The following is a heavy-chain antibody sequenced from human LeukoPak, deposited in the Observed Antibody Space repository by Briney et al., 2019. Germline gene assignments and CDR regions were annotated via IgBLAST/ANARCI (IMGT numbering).Heavy chain of an antibody. J-gene: IGHJ4*02. V-gene: IGHV3-30*02. CDR2: VRYDGTHE. CDR1: GFTYSFYG. Sequence: GGSLRLSCAASGFTYSFYGMHWVRQAPGKGLEWVAFVRYDGTHEYYADSVKGRFIISRDNSKNTLYLQMNSLRADDTAVYYCAKDADPRYDFWSGLDYWGQGTLVTVSS. D-gene: IGHD3-3*01. CDR3: AKDADPRYDFWSGLDY.